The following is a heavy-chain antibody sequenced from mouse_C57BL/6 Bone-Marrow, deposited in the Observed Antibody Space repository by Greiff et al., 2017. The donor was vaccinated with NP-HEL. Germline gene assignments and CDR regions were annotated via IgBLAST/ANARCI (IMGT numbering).Heavy chain of an antibody. CDR1: GYTFTDYY. V-gene: IGHV1-26*01. Sequence: VQLQQSGPELVKPGASVKISCKASGYTFTDYYMNWVKQSHGKSLEWIGDINPNNGGTSYNQKFKGKATLTVDKSSSTAYMELRSLTSEDSAVYYCAKGWLRGWYFDVWGTGTTVTVSS. D-gene: IGHD2-2*01. J-gene: IGHJ1*03. CDR3: AKGWLRGWYFDV. CDR2: INPNNGGT.